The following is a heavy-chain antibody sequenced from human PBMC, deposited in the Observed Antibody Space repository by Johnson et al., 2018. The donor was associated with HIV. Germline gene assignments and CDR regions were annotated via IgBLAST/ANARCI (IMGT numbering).Heavy chain of an antibody. V-gene: IGHV3-20*04. Sequence: VQLVESGGGVVRPGGSLRLSCAASGFTFDDYGMSWVRQAPGKGLEWVSGINWNGGRTGYADSVKGRFTIYRDNSKTTTYLPMNSLRAEDTAVYYCNTDFPPSVRGYSYVNGHEPQAFDIWGQGTVVTVSS. CDR1: GFTFDDYG. CDR3: NTDFPPSVRGYSYVNGHEPQAFDI. D-gene: IGHD5-18*01. J-gene: IGHJ3*02. CDR2: INWNGGRT.